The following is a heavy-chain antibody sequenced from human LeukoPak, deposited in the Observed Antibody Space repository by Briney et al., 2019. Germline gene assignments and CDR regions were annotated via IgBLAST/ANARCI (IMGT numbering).Heavy chain of an antibody. CDR1: GGSFSGYY. CDR2: INHSGST. V-gene: IGHV4-34*01. J-gene: IGHJ4*02. CDR3: AGRPPNYGRLPLDY. Sequence: SETLSLTCAVYGGSFSGYYWSWIRQPPGKGLEWIGEINHSGSTNYNPSLKSRVTISVDTSKNQFSLKLSSVTAADTAVYYCAGRPPNYGRLPLDYWGQGTLVTVSS. D-gene: IGHD4-17*01.